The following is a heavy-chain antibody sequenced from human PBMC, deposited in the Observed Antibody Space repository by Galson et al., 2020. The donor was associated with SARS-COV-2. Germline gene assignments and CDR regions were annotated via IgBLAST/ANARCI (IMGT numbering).Heavy chain of an antibody. D-gene: IGHD2-15*01. CDR3: VRDDGIAPYDY. CDR2: IYYDGNT. CDR1: GFAVSSKY. J-gene: IGHJ4*02. V-gene: IGHV3-53*05. Sequence: METGGSLRLSCAASGFAVSSKYMSWVRQAPGKGLEWVSVIYYDGNTNYADSVRGRFTISRDTSKNTVSLQMNSLRAEDTAMYYCVRDDGIAPYDYWGPGTLVTVSS.